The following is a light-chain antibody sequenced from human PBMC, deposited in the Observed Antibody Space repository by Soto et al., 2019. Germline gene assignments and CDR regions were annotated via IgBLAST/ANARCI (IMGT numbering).Light chain of an antibody. V-gene: IGLV2-14*01. J-gene: IGLJ1*01. Sequence: QSALTQPASVSGSPGQSIAISCTGTSSVVGGYNYVSWYQQHPGKAPKLMIYDVSNRPSGVSNRFSGSKSGNTASLTISGLQAEDEADYYCSSYTTSSTYVFGTGTKSPS. CDR2: DVS. CDR1: SSVVGGYNY. CDR3: SSYTTSSTYV.